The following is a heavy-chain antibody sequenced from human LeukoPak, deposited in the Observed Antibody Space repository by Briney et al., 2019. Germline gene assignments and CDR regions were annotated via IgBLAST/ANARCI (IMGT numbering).Heavy chain of an antibody. CDR2: ISGSGGST. V-gene: IGHV3-23*01. CDR1: GFTFSSYA. CDR3: AKGSYYYDSSGYYDY. Sequence: PGGSLRLSCAASGFTFSSYAMSWVRQAPGKGLEWVSAISGSGGSTYYADSVKGRFTISRDNSKNTLYLQVNSLRAEDTAVYYCAKGSYYYDSSGYYDYWGQGTLVTVSS. D-gene: IGHD3-22*01. J-gene: IGHJ4*02.